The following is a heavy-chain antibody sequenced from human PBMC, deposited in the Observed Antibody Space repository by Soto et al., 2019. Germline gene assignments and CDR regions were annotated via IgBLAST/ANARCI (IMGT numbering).Heavy chain of an antibody. D-gene: IGHD2-2*02. Sequence: ASVKVSCKASGYAFTGYYIHWVRQAPGQGLEWMGWINPNSGGTNYAQKFQGRVTMTRDTSISTAYMELSRLRSDDTAVYFCARAGYCSSTSCYTDYYYGIDVWGQGTTVTVSS. V-gene: IGHV1-2*02. CDR2: INPNSGGT. CDR1: GYAFTGYY. CDR3: ARAGYCSSTSCYTDYYYGIDV. J-gene: IGHJ6*02.